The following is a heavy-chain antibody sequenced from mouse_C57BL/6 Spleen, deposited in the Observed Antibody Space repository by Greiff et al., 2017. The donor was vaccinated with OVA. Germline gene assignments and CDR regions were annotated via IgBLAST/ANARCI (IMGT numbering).Heavy chain of an antibody. CDR3: ARSITTVVATDY. V-gene: IGHV1-52*01. J-gene: IGHJ2*01. D-gene: IGHD1-1*01. Sequence: QVQLQQPGAELVRPGSSVKLSCKASGYTFTSYWMHWVKQRPIQGLEWIGNIDPSDSETHYNQKFKDKATLTVDKSSSTAYMQLSSLTSEDSAVYYCARSITTVVATDYWGQGTTLPVSS. CDR1: GYTFTSYW. CDR2: IDPSDSET.